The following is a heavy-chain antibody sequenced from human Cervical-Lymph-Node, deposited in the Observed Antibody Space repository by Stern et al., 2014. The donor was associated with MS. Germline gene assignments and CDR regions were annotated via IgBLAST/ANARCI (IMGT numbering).Heavy chain of an antibody. J-gene: IGHJ4*02. Sequence: QVQLQQSGAEVKKPGASVKVSCKVSGYTLTELSIHWVRQTPGKGLEWMGGFDPEDVETVYAQKFQGRVAMTEDTSTGTAYMTLTVLRSEDTAVYYCATDRGVKWGPGTLVTVSS. CDR1: GYTLTELS. V-gene: IGHV1-24*01. D-gene: IGHD3-10*01. CDR3: ATDRGVK. CDR2: FDPEDVET.